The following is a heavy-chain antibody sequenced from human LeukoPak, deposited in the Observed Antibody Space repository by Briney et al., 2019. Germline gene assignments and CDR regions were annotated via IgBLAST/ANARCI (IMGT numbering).Heavy chain of an antibody. D-gene: IGHD6-6*01. CDR2: INAGNGNT. V-gene: IGHV1-3*01. Sequence: ASVKVSCKASGYTFTSYAMHWVRQAPGQRLEWMGWINAGNGNTKYSQKFQGRVTITRDTSASTAYMELSSLRSEDTAVYYCARGYWRYSSSPSGGYWGQGTLVTVSS. CDR1: GYTFTSYA. J-gene: IGHJ4*02. CDR3: ARGYWRYSSSPSGGY.